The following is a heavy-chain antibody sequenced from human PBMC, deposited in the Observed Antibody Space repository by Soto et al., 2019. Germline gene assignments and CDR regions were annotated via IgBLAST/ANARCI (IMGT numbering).Heavy chain of an antibody. D-gene: IGHD4-17*01. CDR2: IYYSGST. Sequence: QVQLQESGPGLVKPSQTLSLTCTVSGGSISSGGYYWSWIRQHPGKGLEWIGYIYYSGSTYYNPSLKSRVTTSVDTSKNQFSLKLSSVTAADTAVYYCARSSHSTVTPFDYWGQGTLVTVSS. CDR1: GGSISSGGYY. V-gene: IGHV4-31*03. J-gene: IGHJ4*02. CDR3: ARSSHSTVTPFDY.